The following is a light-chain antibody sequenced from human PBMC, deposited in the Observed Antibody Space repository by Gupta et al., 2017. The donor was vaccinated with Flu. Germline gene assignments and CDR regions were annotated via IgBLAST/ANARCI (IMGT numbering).Light chain of an antibody. CDR3: HERSNCTPYT. CDR2: DAS. J-gene: IGKJ2*01. V-gene: IGKV3-11*01. CDR1: QSVIIC. Sequence: ATLPFSPVETATPSCRASQSVIICLSRYQQKDGQAPRLLIYDASKSATGILARFSGSGSCTDFTLTTSSRQPEDFAVYYCHERSNCTPYTFGQGTKVEIK.